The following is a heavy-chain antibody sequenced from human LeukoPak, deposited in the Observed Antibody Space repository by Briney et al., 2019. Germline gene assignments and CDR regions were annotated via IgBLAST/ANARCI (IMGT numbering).Heavy chain of an antibody. CDR1: GYTFTGYY. D-gene: IGHD3-22*01. V-gene: IGHV1-2*02. Sequence: ASVKVSCKASGYTFTGYYMHWVRQAPGQGLEWMGWINPNSGGTNYAQKFQGRVTMTRDTSISTAYMELSRLRSDDTAVYYCAREDFYDSSGYYYSFSFDYWGQGTLVTVSS. CDR3: AREDFYDSSGYYYSFSFDY. J-gene: IGHJ4*02. CDR2: INPNSGGT.